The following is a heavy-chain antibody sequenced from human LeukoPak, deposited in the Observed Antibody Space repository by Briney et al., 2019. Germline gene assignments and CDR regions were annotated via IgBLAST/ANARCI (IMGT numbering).Heavy chain of an antibody. Sequence: GGSLRLSCAASGFTFSSYSMNWVRQAPGKGLEWVSSIVSSSSYIYYADSVKGRFTISRDNAKNSLYLQMNSLRAEDTAVYYCARDGRIIVGATTMGENWGQGTLVTVSS. V-gene: IGHV3-21*01. CDR2: IVSSSSYI. CDR1: GFTFSSYS. CDR3: ARDGRIIVGATTMGEN. D-gene: IGHD1-26*01. J-gene: IGHJ4*02.